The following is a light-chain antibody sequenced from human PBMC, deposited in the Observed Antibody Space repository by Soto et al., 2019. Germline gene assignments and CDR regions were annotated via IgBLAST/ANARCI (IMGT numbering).Light chain of an antibody. V-gene: IGLV8-61*01. Sequence: QTVVTQEPSVSVSPGGTVTLTCGLRSAPVSTTYYPAWCQQTPGQPPRTLIYSTNTRSSGVPDRFSGSIRGNKAALTITGAQADDEADYYCVLYMRSGISVFGGGTKVTVL. CDR2: STN. CDR1: SAPVSTTYY. CDR3: VLYMRSGISV. J-gene: IGLJ2*01.